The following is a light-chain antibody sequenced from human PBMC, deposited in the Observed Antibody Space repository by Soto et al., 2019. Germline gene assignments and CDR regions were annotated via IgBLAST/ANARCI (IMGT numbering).Light chain of an antibody. CDR3: RSYDSSLSGYVV. J-gene: IGLJ2*01. CDR2: VNN. V-gene: IGLV1-40*01. CDR1: SSNIGAGYD. Sequence: QSVLTQPPSVSGAPGQRVTISCTGSSSNIGAGYDVHWYQQLPGTAPKLLIYVNNNRPSGVPDRFSGSKSGTSASLAITGLQAEDEADYYCRSYDSSLSGYVVFGGGTQLTVL.